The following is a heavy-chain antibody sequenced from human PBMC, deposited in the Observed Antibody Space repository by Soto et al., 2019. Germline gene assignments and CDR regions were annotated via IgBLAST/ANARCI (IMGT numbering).Heavy chain of an antibody. CDR2: IIPIFGTA. D-gene: IGHD2-2*01. CDR3: ARHVPAAGYYYGMDV. J-gene: IGHJ6*02. Sequence: KVYCKASGRTFSSYAISCWRQTPGQGLEWMGGIIPIFGTANYAQKFQGRVTITADESTSTAYMELSSLRSEDTAVYYCARHVPAAGYYYGMDVWGQGTTVTVSS. CDR1: GRTFSSYA. V-gene: IGHV1-69*01.